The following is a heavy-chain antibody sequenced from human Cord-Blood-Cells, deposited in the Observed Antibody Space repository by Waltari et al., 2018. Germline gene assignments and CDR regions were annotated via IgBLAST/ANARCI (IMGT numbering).Heavy chain of an antibody. V-gene: IGHV3-7*01. CDR2: IKQDGSEK. Sequence: EVQLVESGGGLVQPGGSLRLSCAASGFTFSSYWMSWVRQAPGKGLEWVANIKQDGSEKYYVDSVKGRFTISRDNAKNSRYLQMSSLRAEDTAVYYCARSGSDYIPVDYWGQGTLVTVSS. D-gene: IGHD1-26*01. J-gene: IGHJ4*02. CDR3: ARSGSDYIPVDY. CDR1: GFTFSSYW.